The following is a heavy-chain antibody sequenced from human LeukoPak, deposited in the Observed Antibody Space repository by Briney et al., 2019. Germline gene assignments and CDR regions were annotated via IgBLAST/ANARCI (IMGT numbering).Heavy chain of an antibody. J-gene: IGHJ6*02. CDR1: GFTFSSYA. CDR2: ISGSGGST. Sequence: GRSLRLSCAASGFTFSSYAMSWVSQAPGKGLECVSAISGSGGSTYYADSVKGRFTISRDNSKNTLYLQMNSLRAEDTAVYYCAKAPYGSGRIMDVWGQGTTVTVSS. D-gene: IGHD3-10*01. V-gene: IGHV3-23*01. CDR3: AKAPYGSGRIMDV.